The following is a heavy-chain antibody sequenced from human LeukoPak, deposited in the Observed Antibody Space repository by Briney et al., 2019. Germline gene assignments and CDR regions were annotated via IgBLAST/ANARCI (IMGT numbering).Heavy chain of an antibody. D-gene: IGHD5-18*01. CDR2: IYSGGTT. CDR3: ARDQYSYAHAAH. Sequence: GGSLRLSCAASGFTVSSNYMSWVRPAPGKGLEWVSVIYSGGTTYYADSVKGRFTIPRDNSKNTLHLQMNSLRAEDTAVYYCARDQYSYAHAAHWGQGTLVTVSS. V-gene: IGHV3-66*01. J-gene: IGHJ4*02. CDR1: GFTVSSNY.